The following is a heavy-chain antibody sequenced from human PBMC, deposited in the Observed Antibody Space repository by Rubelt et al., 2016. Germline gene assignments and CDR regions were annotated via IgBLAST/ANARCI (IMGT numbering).Heavy chain of an antibody. J-gene: IGHJ6*02. CDR3: ARDSGDFAAAGTGEDGMDV. CDR1: A. V-gene: IGHV3-30*04. D-gene: IGHD6-13*01. Sequence: AMHWVRQAPGKGLEWVAVISYDGSNKYYADSVKGRFTISRDNAKNSLYLQMNSLRAEDTAVYYCARDSGDFAAAGTGEDGMDVWGQGTTVTVSS. CDR2: ISYDGSNK.